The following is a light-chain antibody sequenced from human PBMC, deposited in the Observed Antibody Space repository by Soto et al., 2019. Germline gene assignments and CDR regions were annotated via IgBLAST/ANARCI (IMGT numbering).Light chain of an antibody. V-gene: IGKV1-13*02. Sequence: AIQLTQSPSSLSASVGDRVTITCRASQGISSYLAWYQQKPGKAPKLLIFDASSLKTGVSSRFSGSGSGTEFPLNLSNLQPDDFATYYCQQYDSYSSGPFGQGTKVDI. CDR3: QQYDSYSSGP. CDR1: QGISSY. CDR2: DAS. J-gene: IGKJ1*01.